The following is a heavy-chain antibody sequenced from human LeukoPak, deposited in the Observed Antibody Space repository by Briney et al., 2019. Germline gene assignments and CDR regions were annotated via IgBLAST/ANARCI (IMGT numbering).Heavy chain of an antibody. CDR3: ARRLYSSGWYGYGPGDY. V-gene: IGHV7-4-1*02. CDR2: INTNTGNP. Sequence: ASVKVSCKASGYTFTSYAMNWVRQAPGQGLEWMGWINTNTGNPTYAQGFTGRFVFSLDTSVSTAYLQISSLKAEDTAVYYCARRLYSSGWYGYGPGDYWGQGTLVTVSS. CDR1: GYTFTSYA. D-gene: IGHD6-19*01. J-gene: IGHJ4*02.